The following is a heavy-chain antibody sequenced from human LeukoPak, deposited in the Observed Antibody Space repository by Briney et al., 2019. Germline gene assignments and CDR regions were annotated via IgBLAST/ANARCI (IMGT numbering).Heavy chain of an antibody. CDR1: GGTFSSYA. Sequence: APVKVSCKASGGTFSSYAISWVRQAPGQGLEWMGRIIPIFGIANYAQKFQGRVTITADKSTSTAYMELSSLRSEDTAVYYCARENSNYEYYYGMDVWGQGTTVTVSS. D-gene: IGHD4-11*01. CDR3: ARENSNYEYYYGMDV. CDR2: IIPIFGIA. V-gene: IGHV1-69*04. J-gene: IGHJ6*02.